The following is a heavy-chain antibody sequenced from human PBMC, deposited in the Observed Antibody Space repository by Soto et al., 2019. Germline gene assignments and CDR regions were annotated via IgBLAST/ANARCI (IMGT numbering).Heavy chain of an antibody. CDR1: GYTFTSYG. V-gene: IGHV1-3*01. D-gene: IGHD3-22*01. CDR3: ARGGYFDSSNYLAY. Sequence: ASVKVSCKASGYTFTSYGINWVRQAPGRGLEWMGWINPGNGNTKYSQQFQGRVIIDRDTSASTAYMELSSLRSEDTAVYYCARGGYFDSSNYLAYWGLGTLVTVSS. J-gene: IGHJ4*02. CDR2: INPGNGNT.